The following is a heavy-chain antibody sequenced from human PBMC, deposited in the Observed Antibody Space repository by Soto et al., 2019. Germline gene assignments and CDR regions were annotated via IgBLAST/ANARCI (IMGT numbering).Heavy chain of an antibody. CDR2: IYPGDSDT. Sequence: GESLKISCKGSGYSFTSYWIGWVRQMPGKGLEWMGIIYPGDSDTRYSPSFQGQVTISADKSISTAYLQWSSLKASDTAMYYCARHEYCGSDCLNSWGMDVWGQGTTVTVSS. D-gene: IGHD2-21*02. CDR3: ARHEYCGSDCLNSWGMDV. V-gene: IGHV5-51*01. CDR1: GYSFTSYW. J-gene: IGHJ6*02.